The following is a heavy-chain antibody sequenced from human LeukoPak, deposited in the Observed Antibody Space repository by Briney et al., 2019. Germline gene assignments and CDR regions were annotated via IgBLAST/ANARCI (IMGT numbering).Heavy chain of an antibody. D-gene: IGHD3-10*01. V-gene: IGHV4-59*12. CDR3: ARGNSKSITMVRGRKAFDI. J-gene: IGHJ3*02. Sequence: SETLSLTCTVSGGSISSYYWSWIRQPPGKGLEWIGYIYYSGSTNYNPSLKSRVTISVDTSKNQFSLKLSSVTAADTAVYYCARGNSKSITMVRGRKAFDIWGQGTMVTVSS. CDR1: GGSISSYY. CDR2: IYYSGST.